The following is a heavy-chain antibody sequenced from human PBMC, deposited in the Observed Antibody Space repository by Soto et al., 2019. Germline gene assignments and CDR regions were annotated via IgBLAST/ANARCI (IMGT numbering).Heavy chain of an antibody. J-gene: IGHJ5*02. V-gene: IGHV4-39*01. CDR2: IYYSGST. CDR3: ARQRLKTAGQENWFDG. D-gene: IGHD6-13*01. CDR1: GGSISSSSYY. Sequence: SETLSLTCTVSGGSISSSSYYWCWILHPPGKGLEWIGSIYYSGSTYYNPSLKSRVTISVDTSKNQFSLKLSSVTAADTAVYYCARQRLKTAGQENWFDGWGQGTLVTVSS.